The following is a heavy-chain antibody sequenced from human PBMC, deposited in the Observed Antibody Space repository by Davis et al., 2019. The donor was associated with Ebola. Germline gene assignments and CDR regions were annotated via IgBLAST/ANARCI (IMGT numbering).Heavy chain of an antibody. Sequence: PGGSLRLSCAASGFTFSSYAMHWVRQAPGKGLEWVANINRDGSEKYYVDSVKGRFTISRDNAKSSVSLQTNSLRVEDTAVYYCAGGSGWVFDYWGQGTLVTVSS. V-gene: IGHV3-7*01. J-gene: IGHJ4*02. D-gene: IGHD6-19*01. CDR2: INRDGSEK. CDR1: GFTFSSYA. CDR3: AGGSGWVFDY.